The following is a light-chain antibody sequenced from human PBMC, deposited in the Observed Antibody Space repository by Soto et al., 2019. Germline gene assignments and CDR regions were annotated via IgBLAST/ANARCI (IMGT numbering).Light chain of an antibody. V-gene: IGKV3-15*01. Sequence: ERVMTLSPATLSVSPGERATLSCRASQSVSSNLAWSQQRPGQAPRLLIYGASTRATGIPARFSGSGSGTEFTLTISSLQSEDFAVYYCQQYNNWPLTFGGGTKVDIK. CDR1: QSVSSN. CDR3: QQYNNWPLT. J-gene: IGKJ4*01. CDR2: GAS.